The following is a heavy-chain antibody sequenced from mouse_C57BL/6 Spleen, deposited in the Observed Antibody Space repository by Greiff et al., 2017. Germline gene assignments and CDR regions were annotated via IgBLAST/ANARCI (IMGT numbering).Heavy chain of an antibody. CDR3: ARDDYYGSPFDY. D-gene: IGHD1-1*01. Sequence: ESGPGLVKPSQSLSLTCSVTGYSFTSGYYWNWIRQFPGNKLEWMGYISYDGSNNYNPSLKNRISITRDTSKNQFFLKLNSVTTEDTATYYGARDDYYGSPFDYWGQGTTLTVSS. CDR1: GYSFTSGYY. J-gene: IGHJ2*01. V-gene: IGHV3-6*01. CDR2: ISYDGSN.